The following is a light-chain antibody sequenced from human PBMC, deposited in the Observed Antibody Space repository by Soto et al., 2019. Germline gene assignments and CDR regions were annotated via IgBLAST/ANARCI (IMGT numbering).Light chain of an antibody. Sequence: ESVLTQSPGTLSLSPGERATLSCRASQSIRSDYLAWYQQKPGQAPRLLIYGASSRATGIPGRFSGSGSGTEFTLSISRLEPEDFAVYYCQHYGRYPPTFGGGTKVEIK. CDR1: QSIRSDY. V-gene: IGKV3-20*01. CDR3: QHYGRYPPT. CDR2: GAS. J-gene: IGKJ4*01.